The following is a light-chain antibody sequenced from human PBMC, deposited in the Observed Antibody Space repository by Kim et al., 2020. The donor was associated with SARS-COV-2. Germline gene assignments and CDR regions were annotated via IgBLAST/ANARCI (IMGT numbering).Light chain of an antibody. V-gene: IGLV3-1*01. CDR3: QAWDSSTDVV. Sequence: SYELTQPPSVSVSPGQTASITCSGDKLGDKYACWYQQKPGQSPVLVIYQDSKRPSGIPERFSGSNSGNTATLTISGTQAVDEADYYCQAWDSSTDVVFGGGTQLTAL. CDR1: KLGDKY. CDR2: QDS. J-gene: IGLJ2*01.